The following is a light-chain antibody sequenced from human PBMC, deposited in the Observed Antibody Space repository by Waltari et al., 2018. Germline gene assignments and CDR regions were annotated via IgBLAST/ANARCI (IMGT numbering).Light chain of an antibody. J-gene: IGLJ2*01. V-gene: IGLV2-14*01. CDR1: SSDVGGYNY. CDR3: SSYTSSSTPL. CDR2: DVT. Sequence: QSALTQPASVSVSPGQSLTISCTGTSSDVGGYNYVSWYQQHPGKAPKLMIFDVTERPSGVSIRFSGSKSGNTASLTISGLQAEDEADYYCSSYTSSSTPLFGGGTKLTVL.